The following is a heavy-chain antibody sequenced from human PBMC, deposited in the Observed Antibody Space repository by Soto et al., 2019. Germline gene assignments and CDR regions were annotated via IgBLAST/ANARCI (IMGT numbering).Heavy chain of an antibody. CDR1: GGSISSYY. J-gene: IGHJ6*03. Sequence: QVQLQESGPGLVKPSEPLSLTCTVSGGSISSYYWSWIRQPPGKGLEWIGYIYYNGNTNYNPSLQSRVTISVDTSTNQFPLELSSVTPADTAVYYCARVLDSCSGGTCFSGYYYYMDVWGKGTTVTVSS. V-gene: IGHV4-59*01. CDR3: ARVLDSCSGGTCFSGYYYYMDV. CDR2: IYYNGNT. D-gene: IGHD2-15*01.